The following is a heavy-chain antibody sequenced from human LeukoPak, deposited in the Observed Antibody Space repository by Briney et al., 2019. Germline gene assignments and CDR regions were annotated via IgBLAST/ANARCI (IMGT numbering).Heavy chain of an antibody. Sequence: PSETRSLTCAVYGGSFSGYYWSWIRQPPGKGLEWIGEINHSGSTNYNPSLKSRVTISVDTSKNQFSLKLSSVTTADTAVYYCARGKSGPYDYVFGYWGQGTLVTVSS. V-gene: IGHV4-34*01. CDR1: GGSFSGYY. CDR2: INHSGST. J-gene: IGHJ4*02. CDR3: ARGKSGPYDYVFGY. D-gene: IGHD3-16*01.